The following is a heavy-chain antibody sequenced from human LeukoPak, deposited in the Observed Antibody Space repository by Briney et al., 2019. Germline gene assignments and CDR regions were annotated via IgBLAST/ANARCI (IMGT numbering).Heavy chain of an antibody. CDR2: IYGGGST. CDR1: GFTVSSNS. V-gene: IGHV3-53*01. J-gene: IGHJ4*02. Sequence: GGSLRLSCAASGFTVSSNSMSWVRQAPGKGLEWVSVIYGGGSTYYADSVKGRFTISRDTSKNTLHLQMNSLRAEDTAVYYCATWPGGWYGEDSWGQGTLVTVSS. D-gene: IGHD6-19*01. CDR3: ATWPGGWYGEDS.